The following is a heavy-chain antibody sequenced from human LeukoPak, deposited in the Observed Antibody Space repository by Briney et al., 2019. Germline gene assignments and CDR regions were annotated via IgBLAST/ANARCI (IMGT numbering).Heavy chain of an antibody. J-gene: IGHJ3*02. D-gene: IGHD4-17*01. Sequence: KRGASLQISCQGSGYSFTSYWIGWVRQLPGKGLEWMGIIYPGDSDTRYSPSFQGQVTISADKSISTAYLQWSSLKASDTAMYYCAGSYARGAFDIWGQGTMVTVSS. CDR2: IYPGDSDT. V-gene: IGHV5-51*01. CDR3: AGSYARGAFDI. CDR1: GYSFTSYW.